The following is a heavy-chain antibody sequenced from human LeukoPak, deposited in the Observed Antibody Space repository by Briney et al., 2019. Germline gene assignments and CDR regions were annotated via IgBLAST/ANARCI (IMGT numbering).Heavy chain of an antibody. Sequence: GGSLRLSCAASGFTLSSYEMNWVRQAPGKGLEWVSYISCSGSTIYYADSVKGRFTISRDNAKNSLYLQMNSLRAEDTAVYYCAREGALTVTKDAFDIWGQGTMVTVSS. CDR3: AREGALTVTKDAFDI. D-gene: IGHD4-17*01. V-gene: IGHV3-48*03. CDR2: ISCSGSTI. CDR1: GFTLSSYE. J-gene: IGHJ3*02.